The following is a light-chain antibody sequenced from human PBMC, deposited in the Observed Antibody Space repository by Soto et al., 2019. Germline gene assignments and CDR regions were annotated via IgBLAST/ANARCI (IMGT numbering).Light chain of an antibody. V-gene: IGKV3-11*01. CDR2: DAA. Sequence: EIGLTQSPATLSVSPGERATLSCRASRSGCSDLAWCQQKPGQAPRLLLYDAANRATGIPARFSGSGSGTDFTLTISSLEPEDFAVYYCQQRSNWPPITFGQGTRLEIK. J-gene: IGKJ5*01. CDR3: QQRSNWPPIT. CDR1: RSGCSD.